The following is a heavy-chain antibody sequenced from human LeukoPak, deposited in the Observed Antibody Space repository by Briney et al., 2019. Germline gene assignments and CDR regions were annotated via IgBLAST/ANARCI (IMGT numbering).Heavy chain of an antibody. V-gene: IGHV1-2*02. CDR3: ARVNDSSGYTCFYYYGMDV. CDR2: INPNSGGT. D-gene: IGHD3-22*01. CDR1: GYTFTGYY. J-gene: IGHJ6*02. Sequence: ASVKVSCKASGYTFTGYYMHWVRQAPGQGLEWMGWINPNSGGTNYAQKFQGRVTMTRDTSISTAYMELSRLRSDDTAVYHCARVNDSSGYTCFYYYGMDVWGQGTTVTVSS.